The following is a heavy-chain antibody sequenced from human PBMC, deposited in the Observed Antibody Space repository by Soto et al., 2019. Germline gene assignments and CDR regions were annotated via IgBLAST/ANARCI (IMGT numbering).Heavy chain of an antibody. Sequence: SETLSLTCTVSGDSISSSSYYWVWIRQPPGKGLEWIGSFYYSGSTYYNPSLKSRVTISVDTSKNQFSLKLSSVTAADTAVYYYARQQSGNWYVDYWGQGTLGTVSS. D-gene: IGHD6-13*01. CDR1: GDSISSSSYY. CDR2: FYYSGST. V-gene: IGHV4-39*01. CDR3: ARQQSGNWYVDY. J-gene: IGHJ4*02.